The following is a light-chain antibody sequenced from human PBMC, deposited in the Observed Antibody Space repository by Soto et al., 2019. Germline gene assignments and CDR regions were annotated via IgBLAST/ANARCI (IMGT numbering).Light chain of an antibody. Sequence: QSVLRQPPSVSAAPRQKVTISCSGSSSNIGGNSVSWYQQLPGTAPKLLIYDDNKRPSGIPDRFSGSKSGTSATLGITGFQTGDEADYYCGSWDSNPSASVCGSGTNVTGL. CDR3: GSWDSNPSASV. CDR2: DDN. V-gene: IGLV1-51*01. CDR1: SSNIGGNS. J-gene: IGLJ1*01.